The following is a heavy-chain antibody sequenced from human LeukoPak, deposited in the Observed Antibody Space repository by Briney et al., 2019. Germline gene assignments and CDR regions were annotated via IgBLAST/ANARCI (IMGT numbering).Heavy chain of an antibody. CDR1: GFTFSSYG. Sequence: PGGSLRLSCAASGFTFSSYGMSWVRQAPGKGLEWVSAISGSGGSTYYADSVKGRFTISRDNSKNTLYLQMNSLRAEDTAVYYCARDFDWLLRSFDYWGQGTLVTVSS. J-gene: IGHJ4*02. CDR2: ISGSGGST. V-gene: IGHV3-23*01. CDR3: ARDFDWLLRSFDY. D-gene: IGHD3-9*01.